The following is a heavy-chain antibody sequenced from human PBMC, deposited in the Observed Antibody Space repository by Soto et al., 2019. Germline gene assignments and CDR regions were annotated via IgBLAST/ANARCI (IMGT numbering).Heavy chain of an antibody. CDR1: GYSFTSYW. V-gene: IGHV5-10-1*01. CDR3: ARHTVVLRFLEWSHYGMDV. Sequence: NISCKGSGYSFTSYWISWVRQMPGKGLEWMGRIDPSDSYTNYSPSFQGHVTISADKSISTAYLQWSSLKASDTAMYYCARHTVVLRFLEWSHYGMDVWGQGTTVTVSS. J-gene: IGHJ6*02. D-gene: IGHD3-3*01. CDR2: IDPSDSYT.